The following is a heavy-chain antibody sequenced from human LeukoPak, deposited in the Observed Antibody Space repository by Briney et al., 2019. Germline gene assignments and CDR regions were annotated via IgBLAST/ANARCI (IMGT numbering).Heavy chain of an antibody. D-gene: IGHD5-24*01. CDR3: ARANNFRFDS. Sequence: KPSETLSLTCAVSGGTFSGYYWSWIRQSPGKGLEWIGEIYHSGRTNYNPTLQSRATLSVDTSKRQFSLRLTSLTAADAGIYYRARANNFRFDSWGQETLVTVSS. V-gene: IGHV4-34*01. J-gene: IGHJ4*02. CDR2: IYHSGRT. CDR1: GGTFSGYY.